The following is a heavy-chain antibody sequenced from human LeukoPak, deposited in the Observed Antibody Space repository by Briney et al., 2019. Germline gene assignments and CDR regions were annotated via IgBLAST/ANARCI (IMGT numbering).Heavy chain of an antibody. J-gene: IGHJ3*02. CDR1: GYIFPSYG. Sequence: ASVKVSYKASGYIFPSYGISWVRQAPGQGLEWMGWISASNGNTNYAQKLQGRVTMTTDTSTSTAYMDLRSLRSDDTAVYYCARGYDRTAFGIWGQGTMVTVSS. V-gene: IGHV1-18*01. D-gene: IGHD5-12*01. CDR2: ISASNGNT. CDR3: ARGYDRTAFGI.